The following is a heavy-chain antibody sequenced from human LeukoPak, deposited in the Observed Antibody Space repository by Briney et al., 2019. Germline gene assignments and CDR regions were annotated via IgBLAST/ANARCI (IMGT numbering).Heavy chain of an antibody. CDR1: GGSFSGYY. CDR3: ARIRPSTIFGVAPPNYYYYYYMDV. Sequence: SETLSLTCAVYGGSFSGYYWSWIRQPPGKGLEWIGEINHSGSTNYNPSPKSRVTISVDTSKNQFSLKLSSVTAADTAVYYCARIRPSTIFGVAPPNYYYYYYMDVWGKGTTVTVSS. D-gene: IGHD3-3*01. J-gene: IGHJ6*03. V-gene: IGHV4-34*01. CDR2: INHSGST.